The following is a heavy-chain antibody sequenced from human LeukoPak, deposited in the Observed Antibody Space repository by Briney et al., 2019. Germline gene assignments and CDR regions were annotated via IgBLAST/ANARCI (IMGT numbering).Heavy chain of an antibody. J-gene: IGHJ4*02. D-gene: IGHD2-15*01. Sequence: ASVKVSCKASGYTFTSYAMHWERQAPGQRLEWMGWINAGNGNTKYSQKFQGRVTMTRDTSASTAYMELSSLRSEDTAVYYCARDRDVVVVAALDYWGQGTLVTVSS. V-gene: IGHV1-3*01. CDR1: GYTFTSYA. CDR3: ARDRDVVVVAALDY. CDR2: INAGNGNT.